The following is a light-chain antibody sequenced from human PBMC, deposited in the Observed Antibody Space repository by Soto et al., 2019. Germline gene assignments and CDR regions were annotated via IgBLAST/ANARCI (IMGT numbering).Light chain of an antibody. CDR2: YAS. J-gene: IGKJ5*01. V-gene: IGKV3-15*01. CDR1: QSVGNN. CDR3: QQYNDWPPIT. Sequence: EIIMTQSPATVSVSPGERAILSCWASQSVGNNLAWYQQKPGQVPRLLIYYASTRATGIPARFSVSGSGTEFTLTISSLQSEDFALYYCQQYNDWPPITFGQGTRLEIK.